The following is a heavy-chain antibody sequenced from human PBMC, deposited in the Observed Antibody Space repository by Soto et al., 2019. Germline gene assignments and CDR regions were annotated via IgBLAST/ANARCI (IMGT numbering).Heavy chain of an antibody. J-gene: IGHJ5*02. CDR1: GYTFTSYG. V-gene: IGHV1-18*01. D-gene: IGHD4-17*01. CDR3: ARNGLPDNFFDP. Sequence: ASVKVSCKVSGYTFTSYGVSWVRQAPGQGLEWVGWISVNNGNTNYAQKLQGRVTLTTDTSTSTAYMELRSLRSGDTAVYYCARNGLPDNFFDPWGQGTLVTVSS. CDR2: ISVNNGNT.